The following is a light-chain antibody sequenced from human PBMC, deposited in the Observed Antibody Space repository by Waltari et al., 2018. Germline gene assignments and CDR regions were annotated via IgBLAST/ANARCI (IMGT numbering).Light chain of an antibody. Sequence: DIVLTQSPEYLPVSLGERVTINCKSSQSLVFSSNNKNHLAWYQQKPGQPPKFLVTWASTRELGVPDRFRGSGSETDFTLTISSLRAEDVAVYFCHQYYTSPCTFGQGTKVEIK. J-gene: IGKJ1*01. CDR2: WAS. CDR3: HQYYTSPCT. CDR1: QSLVFSSNNKNH. V-gene: IGKV4-1*01.